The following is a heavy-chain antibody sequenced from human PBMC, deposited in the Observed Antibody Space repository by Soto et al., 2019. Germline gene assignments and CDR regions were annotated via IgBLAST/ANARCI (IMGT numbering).Heavy chain of an antibody. CDR3: ARSIRGPRRFNGMDV. CDR2: IERDDDDK. Sequence: GSGPTLVNPTETLTLTRTFSGFSLTSPGMCVSWIRQSPGKALEWLALIERDDDDKYYSTSLKTRLTISKDTRKNQVVLTMANMEPADTATYYCARSIRGPRRFNGMDVWGQGTTVTVS. D-gene: IGHD1-20*01. J-gene: IGHJ6*02. CDR1: GFSLTSPGMC. V-gene: IGHV2-70*13.